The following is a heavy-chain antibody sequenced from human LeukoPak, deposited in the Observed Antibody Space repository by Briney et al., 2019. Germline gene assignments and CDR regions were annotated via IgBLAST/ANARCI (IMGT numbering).Heavy chain of an antibody. J-gene: IGHJ3*02. CDR1: GGSISSYY. V-gene: IGHV4-59*08. D-gene: IGHD7-27*01. Sequence: SETLSLTCTVSGGSISSYYWSWIRQPPGKGLEWIGYIYYSGSTNYNPSLKSRVTISVDTSKNQFSLKLSSVTAADTAVYYCARPLNTGDVDAFHIWGQGTMVTV. CDR3: ARPLNTGDVDAFHI. CDR2: IYYSGST.